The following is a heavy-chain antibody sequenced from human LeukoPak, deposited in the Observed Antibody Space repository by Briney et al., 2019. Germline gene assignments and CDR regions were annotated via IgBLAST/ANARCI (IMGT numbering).Heavy chain of an antibody. CDR1: GDSITSGTFF. CDR2: IYGSGST. D-gene: IGHD2-2*01. J-gene: IGHJ5*02. Sequence: PSETLSLTCTVSGDSITSGTFFGSWIRQPAGKRLEWIGRIYGSGSTNYSPSLRSRVTISIDTSKNQFSLKLTSVTAADTAVYYCARGWGSTSSNYFDPWGQGALVTVSS. CDR3: ARGWGSTSSNYFDP. V-gene: IGHV4-61*02.